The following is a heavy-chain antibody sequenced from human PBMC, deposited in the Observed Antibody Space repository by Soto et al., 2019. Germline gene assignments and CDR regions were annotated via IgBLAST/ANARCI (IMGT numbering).Heavy chain of an antibody. CDR1: GITLSDHY. CDR3: LDGNYN. Sequence: EVQLVESGGALVQPGGSLRLSCAVAGITLSDHYMNWVRQDPVEGLEWFSTLTRGSLMYYEDSVKGRFTISRENATNSLYLKMNSLRVEDTAMYYCLDGNYNWGQGTLVIVSS. V-gene: IGHV3-48*01. J-gene: IGHJ4*02. D-gene: IGHD1-7*01. CDR2: LTRGSLM.